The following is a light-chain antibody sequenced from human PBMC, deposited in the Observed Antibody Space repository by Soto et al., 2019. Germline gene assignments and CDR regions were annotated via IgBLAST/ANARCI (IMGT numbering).Light chain of an antibody. CDR3: QQYNDFQYT. V-gene: IGKV1-5*01. Sequence: DIQMTQSPSTLSASVGDGVTITCRASQSISTWLAWYQQKPGKAPKLLIYDASTLESGVPSRFSGSGSGTDFSLTISSLQPVDSATYFCQQYNDFQYTFGPGTKLEI. J-gene: IGKJ2*01. CDR1: QSISTW. CDR2: DAS.